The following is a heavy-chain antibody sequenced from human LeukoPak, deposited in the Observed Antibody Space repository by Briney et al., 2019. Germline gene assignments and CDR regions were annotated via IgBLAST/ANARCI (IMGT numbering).Heavy chain of an antibody. CDR2: INPNSGGT. CDR3: ARALRWLSYVDY. Sequence: ASVMASCKASGYTFTGYYMHWVRQAPGQGLEWMGWINPNSGGTNYAQKFQGRVTMTRDTSISTAYMELSRLRSDDTAVYYCARALRWLSYVDYWGQGTLVTVSS. J-gene: IGHJ4*02. CDR1: GYTFTGYY. D-gene: IGHD5-12*01. V-gene: IGHV1-2*02.